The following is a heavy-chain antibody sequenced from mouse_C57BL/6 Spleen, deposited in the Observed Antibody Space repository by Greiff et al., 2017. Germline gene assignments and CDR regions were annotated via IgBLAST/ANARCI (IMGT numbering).Heavy chain of an antibody. CDR3: ARSGDSNYAFAY. D-gene: IGHD2-5*01. V-gene: IGHV1-80*01. CDR2: IYPGDGDT. Sequence: VKLQESGAELVKPGASVKISCKASGYAFSSYWMNWVKQRPGKGLEWIGQIYPGDGDTTYNGKFKGKATLDADKSSSTAYMQLSSLTSEYSAVYFCARSGDSNYAFAYWGQGTLVTVSA. J-gene: IGHJ3*01. CDR1: GYAFSSYW.